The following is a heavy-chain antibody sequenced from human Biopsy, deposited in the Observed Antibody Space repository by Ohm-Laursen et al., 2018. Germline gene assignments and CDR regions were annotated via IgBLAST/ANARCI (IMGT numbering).Heavy chain of an antibody. CDR2: INPHSGTT. V-gene: IGHV1-2*02. D-gene: IGHD2-15*01. Sequence: ASVKVSCKASGYTFTGQYLHWVRQAPGQGLEWMGGINPHSGTTKFAQDFQGRVTMTRDTSITTAYMELRRLRSDDTAVYYCAKGQDLRGGAEYFQHWGQGALVTVSS. J-gene: IGHJ1*01. CDR1: GYTFTGQY. CDR3: AKGQDLRGGAEYFQH.